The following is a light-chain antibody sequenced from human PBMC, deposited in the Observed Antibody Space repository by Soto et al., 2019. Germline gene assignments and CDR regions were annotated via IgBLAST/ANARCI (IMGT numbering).Light chain of an antibody. Sequence: QSVLTQPPSVSAAPGQKVTISCSGSSSNIGNNYVSWYQQLPGTAPSLLIYENNKRPSCIPDRFSGSKSGTSATLGITGLQTGDEADYYCGTWDSSLSAGVVFGGGTKVTVL. V-gene: IGLV1-51*02. J-gene: IGLJ2*01. CDR1: SSNIGNNY. CDR2: ENN. CDR3: GTWDSSLSAGVV.